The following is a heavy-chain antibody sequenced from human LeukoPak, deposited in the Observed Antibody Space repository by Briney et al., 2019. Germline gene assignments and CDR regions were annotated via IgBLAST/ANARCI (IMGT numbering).Heavy chain of an antibody. J-gene: IGHJ4*02. D-gene: IGHD3-10*01. V-gene: IGHV4-4*07. Sequence: PSETLSLTRTVSGGSISPYYWNWIRQPAGKGLEWIGRFYPSGSSDYNPSLKSRVTMSVDTSKNQFSLKLTSVTAADTAIYFCARDLSGSLYFDYWGQGTLVTVSS. CDR1: GGSISPYY. CDR3: ARDLSGSLYFDY. CDR2: FYPSGSS.